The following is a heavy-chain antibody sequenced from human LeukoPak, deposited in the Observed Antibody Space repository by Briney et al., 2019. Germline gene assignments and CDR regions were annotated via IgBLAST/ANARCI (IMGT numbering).Heavy chain of an antibody. D-gene: IGHD3-3*01. CDR3: AKTVRPFLEWLLRPFDY. J-gene: IGHJ4*02. V-gene: IGHV3-23*01. CDR2: ISGSGGST. Sequence: GRSLRLSCAASGFTFSSYAMSWVRQAPGKGLGWVSAISGSGGSTYYADSVKGRFTISRDNSKNTLYLQMNSLRAEDTAVYYCAKTVRPFLEWLLRPFDYWGQGTLVTVSS. CDR1: GFTFSSYA.